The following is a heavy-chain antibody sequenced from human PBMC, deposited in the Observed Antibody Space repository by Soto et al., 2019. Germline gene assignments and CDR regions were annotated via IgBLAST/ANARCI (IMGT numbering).Heavy chain of an antibody. D-gene: IGHD6-13*01. CDR2: IYPGDSDT. J-gene: IGHJ6*02. CDR1: GYSFTSYW. V-gene: IGHV5-51*01. Sequence: ESLKISCKGSGYSFTSYWIGWVRQMPGKGLEWMGIIYPGDSDTRYSPSFQGQVTISADKSISTAYLQWSSLKASDTAMYYCARTAAAGKYYYGMDVWGQGTTVTVSS. CDR3: ARTAAAGKYYYGMDV.